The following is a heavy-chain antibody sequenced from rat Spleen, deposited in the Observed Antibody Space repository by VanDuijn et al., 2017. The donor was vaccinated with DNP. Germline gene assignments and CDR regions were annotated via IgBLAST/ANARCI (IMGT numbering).Heavy chain of an antibody. CDR2: INTGSGGT. CDR1: GYTFTSYY. V-gene: IGHV1-43*01. J-gene: IGHJ2*01. CDR3: ARWVDYFDY. Sequence: QVQLQQSGAELAKPGSSVKISCKASGYTFTSYYIGWIKQTTGQGLEYIGYINTGSGGTNYNERFKGKATLTVDKSSSTAFMQLSGLTPDDSAVSYCARWVDYFDYWGQGVMVTVSS. D-gene: IGHD1-7*01.